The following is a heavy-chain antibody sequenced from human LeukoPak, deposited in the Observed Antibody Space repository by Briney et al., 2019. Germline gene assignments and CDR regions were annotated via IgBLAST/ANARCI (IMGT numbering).Heavy chain of an antibody. CDR2: IYPGDSDT. Sequence: GESLKISCKGSGYNFTSYWIGWVRQMPGKGLEWMGIIYPGDSDTRYSPSFQGQVTISADKSISTAYLQWSSLKASDTAMYYCARFPYDSSGYYSAPTDYWGQGTLLTVSS. CDR1: GYNFTSYW. CDR3: ARFPYDSSGYYSAPTDY. D-gene: IGHD3-22*01. J-gene: IGHJ4*02. V-gene: IGHV5-51*01.